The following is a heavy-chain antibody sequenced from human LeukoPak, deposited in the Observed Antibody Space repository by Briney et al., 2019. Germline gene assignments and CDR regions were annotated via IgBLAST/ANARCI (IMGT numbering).Heavy chain of an antibody. CDR3: AKGGYSNGRYYYYYMDV. CDR1: GFYFANYA. V-gene: IGHV3-23*01. D-gene: IGHD5-18*01. J-gene: IGHJ6*03. Sequence: GGSLRLSCAASGFYFANYAMTWVRQAPGKGLEWVSSFSFNGESTYYADSAKGRFTISRDNSKNTLYLQMNSLRAEDTAVYYCAKGGYSNGRYYYYYMDVWGEGTTVTVSS. CDR2: FSFNGEST.